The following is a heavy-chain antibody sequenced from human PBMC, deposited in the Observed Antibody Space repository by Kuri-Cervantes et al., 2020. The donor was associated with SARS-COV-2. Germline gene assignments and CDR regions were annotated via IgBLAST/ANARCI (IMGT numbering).Heavy chain of an antibody. J-gene: IGHJ4*02. Sequence: GESLKISCAASGFTFDDYGMSWVRQAPGKGLEWVSGINWNGGSTGYADSVKGRFTISRDNAKNSLYLQMNSLRAEDTALYYCARGGRYGDYQTFDYWGQGTLVTVSS. D-gene: IGHD4-17*01. CDR3: ARGGRYGDYQTFDY. CDR1: GFTFDDYG. V-gene: IGHV3-20*04. CDR2: INWNGGST.